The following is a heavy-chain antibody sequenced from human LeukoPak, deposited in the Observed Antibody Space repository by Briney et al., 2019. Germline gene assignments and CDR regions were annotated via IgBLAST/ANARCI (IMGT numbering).Heavy chain of an antibody. CDR2: ISTSSIYI. CDR3: ARSSGSYFSDSPDDY. V-gene: IGHV3-21*01. D-gene: IGHD1-26*01. CDR1: GFTLSGFS. Sequence: GGSLRLSCAASGFTLSGFSMNWVRQAPGKGLEWVSSISTSSIYIYYADSVKGRFTISGDNARNSLFLQMNSLRAEDTAVYYCARSSGSYFSDSPDDYWGQGTLVTVSS. J-gene: IGHJ4*02.